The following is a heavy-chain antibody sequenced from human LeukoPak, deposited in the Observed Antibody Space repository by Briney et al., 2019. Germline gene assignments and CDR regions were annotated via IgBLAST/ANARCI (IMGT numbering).Heavy chain of an antibody. D-gene: IGHD3-16*01. V-gene: IGHV3-9*01. Sequence: GGSLRLSCAASGFTFDDYAMHWVRQVPGKGLEWVSGISWNSATIGYADSVKGRFTISRDNAKNSLYLQMTSLRAEDTAFYYCAKGSGYAKGWFDPWGQGSLVTVSS. CDR3: AKGSGYAKGWFDP. CDR2: ISWNSATI. J-gene: IGHJ5*02. CDR1: GFTFDDYA.